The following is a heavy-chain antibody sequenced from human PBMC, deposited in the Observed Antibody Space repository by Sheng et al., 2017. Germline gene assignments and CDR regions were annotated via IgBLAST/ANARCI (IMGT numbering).Heavy chain of an antibody. CDR2: INPSGTTT. D-gene: IGHD3-16*01. CDR1: GFNFKNYE. CDR3: VRDGGTWWFDS. Sequence: EVQLVESGGGLVEPGESLRLSCLVSGFNFKNYEMNWVRQAPGKGLEWVAYINPSGTTTYYPDSVRDRFTISRDNAKNSLYLQMNNLRSEDTALYSCVRDGGTWWFDSWGPGTLVTVSS. V-gene: IGHV3-48*03. J-gene: IGHJ5*01.